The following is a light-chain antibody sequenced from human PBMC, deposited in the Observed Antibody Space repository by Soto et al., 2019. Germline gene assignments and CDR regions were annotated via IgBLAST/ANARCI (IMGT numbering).Light chain of an antibody. CDR3: CSYAGSYTLV. V-gene: IGLV2-11*01. CDR2: DVN. CDR1: SSDVGGYHY. Sequence: SVLTQPRSVSGSPGQSVTLSCTGTSSDVGGYHYVSWYQHHPGKAPKIIIYDVNKRPSGVPDRLSGSKSGNTASLTISGLQTEDEADYYCCSYAGSYTLVFGGGTKVTVL. J-gene: IGLJ2*01.